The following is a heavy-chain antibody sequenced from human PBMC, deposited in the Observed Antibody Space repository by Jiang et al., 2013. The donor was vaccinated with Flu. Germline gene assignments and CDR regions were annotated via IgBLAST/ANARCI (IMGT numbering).Heavy chain of an antibody. D-gene: IGHD1-1*01. Sequence: LLKPSETLSLTCAVYGGSFSGYYWSWIRQPPGKGLEWIGEINHSGSTNYNPSLKSRVTISVDTSKNQFSLKLSSVTAADTAVYYCALTKAVAFDIWGQGTMVTVSS. J-gene: IGHJ3*02. CDR2: INHSGST. V-gene: IGHV4-34*01. CDR1: GGSFSGYY. CDR3: ALTKAVAFDI.